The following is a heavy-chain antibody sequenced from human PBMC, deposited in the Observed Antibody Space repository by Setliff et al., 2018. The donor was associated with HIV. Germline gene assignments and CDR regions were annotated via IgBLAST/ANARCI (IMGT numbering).Heavy chain of an antibody. V-gene: IGHV4-4*09. CDR2: IYTSGST. CDR3: ARLRQWLAFFDS. J-gene: IGHJ4*02. CDR1: GGSFSDYY. D-gene: IGHD6-19*01. Sequence: SETLSLTCTVSGGSFSDYYRSWIRQPPGKGLEWIGYIYTSGSTNYNPSLKSRVTISVDTSKNQFSLKLTSVTAADTAVYYCARLRQWLAFFDSWGQGTLVTVSS.